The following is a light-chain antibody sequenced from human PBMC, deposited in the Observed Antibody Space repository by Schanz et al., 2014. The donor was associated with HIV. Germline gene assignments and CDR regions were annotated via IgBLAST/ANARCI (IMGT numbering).Light chain of an antibody. V-gene: IGLV2-14*03. CDR1: SSDVGGYDF. CDR3: SSYTSSSTGV. Sequence: QSALTQPRSVSGSPGQSVTISCTGTSSDVGGYDFVSWYQQHPGQAPKLLIYDVTYRPSGISNRFSGSKSGNTASLTISGLQAEDEADYYCSSYTSSSTGVFGGGTKLTVL. CDR2: DVT. J-gene: IGLJ2*01.